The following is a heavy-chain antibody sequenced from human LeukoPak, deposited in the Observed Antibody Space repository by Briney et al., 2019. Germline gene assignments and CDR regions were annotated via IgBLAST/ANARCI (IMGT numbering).Heavy chain of an antibody. D-gene: IGHD3-9*01. J-gene: IGHJ4*02. CDR1: KFTFSTSA. Sequence: GGSLRLSCAASKFTFSTSAMSWVRQAPGKGLEWVSAISGSGANTYYVDSVKGRFTISGDNSKNTLYLEMSSLRSDDTAVYYCAKESQTYYDIMTGYPNYYFDYWGQGTLVTVSS. CDR3: AKESQTYYDIMTGYPNYYFDY. V-gene: IGHV3-23*01. CDR2: ISGSGANT.